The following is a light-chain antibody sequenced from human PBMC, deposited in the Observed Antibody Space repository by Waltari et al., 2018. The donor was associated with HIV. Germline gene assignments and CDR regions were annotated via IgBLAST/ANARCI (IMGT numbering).Light chain of an antibody. Sequence: EIVLTQSPATLSLSPGQRATLSCRASQSIYVHLGWYQHKPGQPPRRLVYDSSKRVTDIPARFSGSGSGANFTPTISSLEPEDFAVYYCQHRSSWPPTFGGGTRIEI. V-gene: IGKV3-11*01. CDR2: DSS. CDR1: QSIYVH. J-gene: IGKJ4*01. CDR3: QHRSSWPPT.